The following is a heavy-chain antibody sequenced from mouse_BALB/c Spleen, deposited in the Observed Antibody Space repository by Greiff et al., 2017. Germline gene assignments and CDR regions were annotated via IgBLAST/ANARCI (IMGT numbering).Heavy chain of an antibody. D-gene: IGHD2-3*01. Sequence: EVNVVESGGGLVQPGGSLKLSCAASGFTFSSYTMSWVRQTPEKRLEWVAYISNGGGSTYYPDTVKGRFTISRDNAKNTLYLQMSSLKSEDTAMYYCARHEDGYPYYYAMDYWGQGTSVTVSS. CDR1: GFTFSSYT. V-gene: IGHV5-12-2*01. CDR2: ISNGGGST. CDR3: ARHEDGYPYYYAMDY. J-gene: IGHJ4*01.